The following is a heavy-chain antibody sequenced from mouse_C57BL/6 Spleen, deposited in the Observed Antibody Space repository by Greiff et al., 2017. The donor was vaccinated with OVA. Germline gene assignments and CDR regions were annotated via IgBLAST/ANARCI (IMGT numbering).Heavy chain of an antibody. CDR2: INPSNGGT. V-gene: IGHV1-53*01. D-gene: IGHD2-4*01. Sequence: QVQLQQPGTELVKPGASVKLSCKASGYTFTSYWMHWVKQRPGQGLEWIGNINPSNGGTNYNEKFKSKATLTVDKSSSTAYMQLSSLTSEDSAVYYCAREIYYDYDEDYFDYWGQGTTLTVSS. J-gene: IGHJ2*01. CDR3: AREIYYDYDEDYFDY. CDR1: GYTFTSYW.